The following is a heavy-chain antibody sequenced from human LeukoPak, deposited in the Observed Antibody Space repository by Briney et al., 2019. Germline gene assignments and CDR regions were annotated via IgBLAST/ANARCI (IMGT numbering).Heavy chain of an antibody. CDR2: IYSGGST. V-gene: IGHV3-53*01. J-gene: IGHJ4*02. CDR3: ARDDSSGYFDY. D-gene: IGHD3-22*01. Sequence: PGGSLRLSCAASGFTFSSNYMSWVRQAPGKGLEWVSVIYSGGSTYYADSVKGRFTISRDNSKNTLYLQMNSLRAEDTAVYYCARDDSSGYFDYWGQGTLVTVSS. CDR1: GFTFSSNY.